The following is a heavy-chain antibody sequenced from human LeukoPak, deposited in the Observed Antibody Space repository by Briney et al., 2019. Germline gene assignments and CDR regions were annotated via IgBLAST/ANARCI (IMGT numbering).Heavy chain of an antibody. D-gene: IGHD3-3*01. J-gene: IGHJ4*02. CDR1: GYTFTSYG. CDR2: ISAYNGNT. Sequence: SVKVSCKASGYTFTSYGISWVRQAPGQGLEWMGWISAYNGNTNYAQKLQGRVTMTTDTSTSTAYMELRSLRSDDTAVYYCVRVRRITIFGVVIEGFADYWDQGTLVTVSS. V-gene: IGHV1-18*01. CDR3: VRVRRITIFGVVIEGFADY.